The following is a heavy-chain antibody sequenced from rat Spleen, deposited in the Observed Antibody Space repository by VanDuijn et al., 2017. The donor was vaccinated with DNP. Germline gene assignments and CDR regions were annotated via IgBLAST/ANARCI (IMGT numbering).Heavy chain of an antibody. CDR1: GFTFSDYN. J-gene: IGHJ3*01. Sequence: EVQLVESGGGLVQPGRSLKLSCAASGFTFSDYNMAWVRQAPKKGLEWVATIFYDGSSTYYRDSVKGRFTISRDIAKSTLYLQMDSLRSEDTATYYCTELPSYYEAWFAYWGHGALVTVSS. CDR2: IFYDGSST. D-gene: IGHD1-1*01. CDR3: TELPSYYEAWFAY. V-gene: IGHV5-7*01.